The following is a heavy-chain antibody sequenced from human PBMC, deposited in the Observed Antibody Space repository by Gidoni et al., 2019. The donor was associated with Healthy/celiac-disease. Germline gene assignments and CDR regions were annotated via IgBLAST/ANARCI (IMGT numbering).Heavy chain of an antibody. D-gene: IGHD3-22*01. V-gene: IGHV3-23*01. J-gene: IGHJ4*02. Sequence: EVQLLESGGGLVQPGGSLRLSCAASGFTFISYAMSWVRQAPGKGLEWVSAISGSGGSTYYADSVKGRFTISRDNSKNTLYLQMNSLRAEDTAVYYCAKEMYYYDSSGYPLDYWGQGTLVTVSS. CDR1: GFTFISYA. CDR2: ISGSGGST. CDR3: AKEMYYYDSSGYPLDY.